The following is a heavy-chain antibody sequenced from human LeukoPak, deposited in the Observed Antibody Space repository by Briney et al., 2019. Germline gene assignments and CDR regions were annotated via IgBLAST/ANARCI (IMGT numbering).Heavy chain of an antibody. J-gene: IGHJ4*02. CDR3: ATELITMVWGVIISWDY. CDR1: GFTFSSYG. D-gene: IGHD3-10*01. CDR2: IRYDGSNK. Sequence: GGSLRLSCAASGFTFSSYGMHWVRQAPGKGLEWVAFIRYDGSNKYYADSVKGRFTISRDNSKNTLYLQMNSLRAEDTAVYYCATELITMVWGVIISWDYWGQGTLVTVSS. V-gene: IGHV3-30*02.